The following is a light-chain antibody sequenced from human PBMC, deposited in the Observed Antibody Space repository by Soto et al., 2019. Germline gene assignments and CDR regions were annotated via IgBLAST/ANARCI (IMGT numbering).Light chain of an antibody. CDR1: QNIIKY. CDR2: CAS. V-gene: IGKV1-39*01. J-gene: IGKJ2*01. Sequence: DIQMTQSPSSLSASVGDRVTITCRTSQNIIKYLNWYQQKPGKAPKFLIYCASTLQTSVPSRFSGGGSGTDVTLTISSLQPEDVATYYCQQTYTTPSTFGQGTKLDIK. CDR3: QQTYTTPST.